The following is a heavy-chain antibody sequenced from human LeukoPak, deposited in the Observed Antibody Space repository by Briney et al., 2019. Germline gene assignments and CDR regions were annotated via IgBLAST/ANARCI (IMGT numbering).Heavy chain of an antibody. Sequence: GASVKVSCKTSGYSFTDYYMHWVRQAPGQGLEWMGWINPNSGGTSSAQKFQGRVTMTRDTSITTVYMEVNWLTSDDTAMYYCARADRLHGGPYLIGPWGLGTLVTVSS. CDR2: INPNSGGT. J-gene: IGHJ5*02. CDR3: ARADRLHGGPYLIGP. D-gene: IGHD3-16*01. CDR1: GYSFTDYY. V-gene: IGHV1-2*02.